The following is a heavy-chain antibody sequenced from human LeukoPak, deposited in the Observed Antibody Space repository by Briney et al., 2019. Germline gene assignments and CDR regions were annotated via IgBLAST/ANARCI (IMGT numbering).Heavy chain of an antibody. CDR2: FNPNRGGT. J-gene: IGHJ4*02. V-gene: IGHV1-2*02. CDR3: ASGYRFRN. Sequence: GASAKVSCKASGYPFTDYYMHWVRQAPGQGLEWMGWFNPNRGGTDYAQKFQGRVTMTRDTSISTAYMELSRLRYDDTAVYYCASGYRFRNWGQGTLVTVSS. D-gene: IGHD5-18*01. CDR1: GYPFTDYY.